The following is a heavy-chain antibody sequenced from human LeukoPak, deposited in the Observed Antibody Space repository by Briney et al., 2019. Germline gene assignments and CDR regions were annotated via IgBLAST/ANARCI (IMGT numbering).Heavy chain of an antibody. CDR1: RFTLSSYG. J-gene: IGHJ6*03. V-gene: IGHV3-30*18. D-gene: IGHD3-10*01. Sequence: PGGSLRLSCAASRFTLSSYGMHWVRQAPGKGLEWVAVISYDGSNKYYADSVKGRFTISRDNSKNTLYLQMNSLRAEDTAVYHCAKSRDHYYYYYYMDVWGKGTTVTVSS. CDR2: ISYDGSNK. CDR3: AKSRDHYYYYYYMDV.